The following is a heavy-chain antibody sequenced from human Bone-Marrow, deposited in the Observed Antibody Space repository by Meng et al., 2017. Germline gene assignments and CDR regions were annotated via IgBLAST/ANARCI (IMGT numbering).Heavy chain of an antibody. J-gene: IGHJ5*02. CDR2: IYYSGST. CDR3: ARAGSGIVVVLDP. V-gene: IGHV4-39*07. Sequence: LVLQGSGPGLRKPSKTLSCTCTGSGGSISSSSYYWGWTRQPPGKGLEWIGSIYYSGSTYYNPSLKSRVTISVDTSKNQFSLKLSSVTAADTAVYYCARAGSGIVVVLDPWGQGTLVTVSS. CDR1: GGSISSSSYY. D-gene: IGHD2-2*01.